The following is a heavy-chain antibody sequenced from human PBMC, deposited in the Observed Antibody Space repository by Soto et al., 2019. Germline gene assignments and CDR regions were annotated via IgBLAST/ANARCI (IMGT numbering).Heavy chain of an antibody. D-gene: IGHD4-17*01. Sequence: PGGSLRLSCAASGFTFSSYGMHWVRQAPGKGLEWVAVISYHGNDKYYADSVKGRFTISRDNFKSTLYLQMSSLRAEDTAIYFCAKDLLHNTVTPCGAWGQGTLVTVYS. CDR1: GFTFSSYG. CDR3: AKDLLHNTVTPCGA. CDR2: ISYHGNDK. J-gene: IGHJ5*02. V-gene: IGHV3-30*18.